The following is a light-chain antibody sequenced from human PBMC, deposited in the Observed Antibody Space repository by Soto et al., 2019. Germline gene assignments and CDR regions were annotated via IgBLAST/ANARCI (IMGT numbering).Light chain of an antibody. CDR3: QQSYKIPIT. V-gene: IGKV1-39*01. CDR1: QRIDTF. J-gene: IGKJ5*01. Sequence: DIQMTQSPSSLSAPVGDTVTVTCRASQRIDTFLHWYQQKAGEAPRVLIYAASSLESGVPSRFSASGYGTEFTLTVTGLQPEDFATYYCQQSYKIPITFGQGTRHE. CDR2: AAS.